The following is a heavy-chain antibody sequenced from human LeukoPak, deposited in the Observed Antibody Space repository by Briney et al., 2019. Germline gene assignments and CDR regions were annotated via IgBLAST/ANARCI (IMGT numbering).Heavy chain of an antibody. CDR3: ASSSTGEGYYYYGMDV. D-gene: IGHD2-2*01. Sequence: SETLSLTCAVPGGSISSGGYSWSWIRQPPGKGLEWIGYIYHSGSTYYNPSLKSRVTISVDRSKNQFSLKLSSVTAADTAVYYCASSSTGEGYYYYGMDVWGQGTTVTVSS. CDR2: IYHSGST. J-gene: IGHJ6*02. CDR1: GGSISSGGYS. V-gene: IGHV4-30-2*01.